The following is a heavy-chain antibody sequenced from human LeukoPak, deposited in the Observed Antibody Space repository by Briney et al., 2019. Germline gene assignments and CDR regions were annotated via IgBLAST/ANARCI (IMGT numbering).Heavy chain of an antibody. CDR3: ARGPFRYSSI. CDR1: GGSFSNYY. D-gene: IGHD5-18*01. CDR2: INHSGST. Sequence: PSEILSLTCAVYGGSFSNYYWSWIRQSPGKGLEWIGEINHSGSTNYNPSLKSRVTISGDTSKNQSSLKLNSVTAADTAVYYCARGPFRYSSIWGQGTLVTVSS. J-gene: IGHJ4*02. V-gene: IGHV4-34*01.